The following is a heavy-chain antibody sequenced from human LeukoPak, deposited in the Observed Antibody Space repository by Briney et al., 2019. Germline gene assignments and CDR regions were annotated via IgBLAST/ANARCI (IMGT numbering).Heavy chain of an antibody. V-gene: IGHV1-18*01. J-gene: IGHJ4*02. CDR2: ISAYNGNT. Sequence: GSVKVSCKASGGTFSSYAISWVRQAPGQGLEWMGWISAYNGNTNYAQKLQGRVTMTTDTSTSTAYMELRSLRSDDTAVYYCARVVTYYDILTGYYPYPLYYFDYWGQGTLVTVSS. CDR3: ARVVTYYDILTGYYPYPLYYFDY. CDR1: GGTFSSYA. D-gene: IGHD3-9*01.